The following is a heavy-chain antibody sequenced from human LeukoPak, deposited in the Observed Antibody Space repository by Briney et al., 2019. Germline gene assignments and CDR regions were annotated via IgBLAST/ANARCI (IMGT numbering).Heavy chain of an antibody. J-gene: IGHJ4*02. CDR3: ARGGNFDY. V-gene: IGHV1-69*02. Sequence: SVKVSCKASGGTFSSYTISWVRQAPGQGLEWMGRIIPILGIANYAQKFQGRVMITADKSTSTAYMELSSLRSEDTAVYYCARGGNFDYWGQGTLVTVSS. D-gene: IGHD3-16*01. CDR2: IIPILGIA. CDR1: GGTFSSYT.